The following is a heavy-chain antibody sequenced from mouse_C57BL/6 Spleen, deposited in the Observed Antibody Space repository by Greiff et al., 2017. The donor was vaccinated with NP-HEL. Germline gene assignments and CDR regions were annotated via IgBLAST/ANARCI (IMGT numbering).Heavy chain of an antibody. CDR2: IYPGDGGT. CDR3: ATGVTTVAADDLDY. V-gene: IGHV1-82*01. Sequence: QVQLQQSGPELVKPGASVKISCKASGYAFSSSWMNWVKQRPGKGLEWIGRIYPGDGGTNYNGKFKGKATLTADKSSSTAYMQLSSLTSEDSAVDFGATGVTTVAADDLDYWGKGTTLTASS. J-gene: IGHJ2*01. D-gene: IGHD1-1*01. CDR1: GYAFSSSW.